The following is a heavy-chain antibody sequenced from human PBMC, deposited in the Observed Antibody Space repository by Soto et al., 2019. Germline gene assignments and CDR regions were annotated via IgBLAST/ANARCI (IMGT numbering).Heavy chain of an antibody. CDR1: GGSFSGYY. Sequence: PSETLSLTCAVYGGSFSGYYWSWIRQPPGKGLEWIGEINHSGSTNYNPSLKSRVTISVDTSKSQFSLKLSSVTAADTAVYYCARGRRYNVVVVAATRSPNWFDPWGQGTLVTVSS. CDR2: INHSGST. J-gene: IGHJ5*02. D-gene: IGHD2-15*01. V-gene: IGHV4-34*01. CDR3: ARGRRYNVVVVAATRSPNWFDP.